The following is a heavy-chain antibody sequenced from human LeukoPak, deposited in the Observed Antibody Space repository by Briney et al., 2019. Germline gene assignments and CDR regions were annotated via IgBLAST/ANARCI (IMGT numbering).Heavy chain of an antibody. D-gene: IGHD3-22*01. CDR2: ISHDGSNK. J-gene: IGHJ3*02. CDR1: GFTFRSSA. Sequence: HPGGSLRPSCAASGFTFRSSAMHWVRQAPGKGLEWGTTISHDGSNKYYADSVKGRFTISRDNSKNTLYLQMNSLRGEDTAVYYCARGGPGGSGYYDAFDIWGQGTMVTVSS. CDR3: ARGGPGGSGYYDAFDI. V-gene: IGHV3-30-3*01.